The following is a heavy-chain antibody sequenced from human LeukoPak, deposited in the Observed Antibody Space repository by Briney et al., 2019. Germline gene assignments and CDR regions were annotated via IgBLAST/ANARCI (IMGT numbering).Heavy chain of an antibody. CDR2: VYYSGNT. CDR1: GGSINNDDYS. V-gene: IGHV4-30-4*07. D-gene: IGHD6-19*01. CDR3: ARGRRGWYNENYFDY. Sequence: PSQTLSLTCAVSGGSINNDDYSWSWIRQPPGKGLEWIGYVYYSGNTYYNPSLKSRVTISVDTSKNQFSLKLSSVTAADTAVYYCARGRRGWYNENYFDYWGQGTLVTVSS. J-gene: IGHJ4*02.